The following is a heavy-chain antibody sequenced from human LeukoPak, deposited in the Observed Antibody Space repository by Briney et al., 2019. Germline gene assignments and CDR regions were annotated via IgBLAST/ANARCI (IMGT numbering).Heavy chain of an antibody. Sequence: PSQTLSLTCTVSGGSISSYYWSWIRQPPGKGLEWIGYIYYSGSTNYNPSLKSRVTISVDTSKNQFSLKLSSVTAADTAVYYCARTEESGYSYDYFGYYYYMDVWGKGTTVTVSS. V-gene: IGHV4-59*01. CDR2: IYYSGST. CDR3: ARTEESGYSYDYFGYYYYMDV. CDR1: GGSISSYY. J-gene: IGHJ6*03. D-gene: IGHD5-18*01.